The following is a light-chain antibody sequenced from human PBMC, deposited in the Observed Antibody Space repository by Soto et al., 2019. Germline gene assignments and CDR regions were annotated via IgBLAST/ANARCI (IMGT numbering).Light chain of an antibody. CDR3: QQYNNWPPIT. CDR1: QSVSIK. Sequence: IVMPQYPATLSVSPGERATLSCMASQSVSIKLAWYQQKPGQAPRLLIYDTSTRATGIPARFSGSGSGTEFTLTISSLQSEDFAVYYCQQYNNWPPITFGQGTRLEI. J-gene: IGKJ5*01. CDR2: DTS. V-gene: IGKV3-15*01.